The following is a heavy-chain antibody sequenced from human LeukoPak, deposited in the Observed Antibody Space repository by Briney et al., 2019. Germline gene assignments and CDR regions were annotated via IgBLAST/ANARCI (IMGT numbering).Heavy chain of an antibody. CDR3: ARGSLGYCSSTSCYPFDY. J-gene: IGHJ4*02. CDR1: GYTFTGYY. V-gene: IGHV1-2*02. Sequence: ASVTDSCKASGYTFTGYYMHWVRQAPGQGLEWMGWINPNSGGTNYAQKFQGRVTMTRDTSISTAYMELSRLRSDDTAVYYCARGSLGYCSSTSCYPFDYWGQGTLVTVSS. D-gene: IGHD2-2*01. CDR2: INPNSGGT.